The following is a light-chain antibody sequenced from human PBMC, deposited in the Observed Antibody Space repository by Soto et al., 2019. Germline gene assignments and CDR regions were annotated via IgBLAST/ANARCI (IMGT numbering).Light chain of an antibody. CDR1: SSDVGAYDY. CDR3: SSHTTSDTRV. J-gene: IGLJ1*01. CDR2: EVS. Sequence: QSVLTQPVSVSGSPGQSIAISCTGSSSDVGAYDYVSWYQQHPDKAPRLIMYEVSYRPSGVSNRFSGSKSVNTATLTISGLQAEDEGDYYCSSHTTSDTRVFGTGTKLTVL. V-gene: IGLV2-14*03.